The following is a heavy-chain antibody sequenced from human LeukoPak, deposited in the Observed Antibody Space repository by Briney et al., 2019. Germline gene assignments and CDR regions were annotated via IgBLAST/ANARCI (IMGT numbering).Heavy chain of an antibody. CDR3: ASNGGSGSWYRAEYFQH. V-gene: IGHV3-74*01. CDR1: GFTFSSYW. D-gene: IGHD6-13*01. Sequence: GGSLRLSCAASGFTFSSYWMHWVRQAPGKGLVWVSRINSDGSSTSYADSVKGRFTISRDNAKNTLYLQMNSLRAEDTAVYYCASNGGSGSWYRAEYFQHWGQGTLVTVSS. CDR2: INSDGSST. J-gene: IGHJ1*01.